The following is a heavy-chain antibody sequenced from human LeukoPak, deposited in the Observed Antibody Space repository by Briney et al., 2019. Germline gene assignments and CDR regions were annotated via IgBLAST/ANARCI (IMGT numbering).Heavy chain of an antibody. CDR1: GFTFSSYG. CDR2: ISYDGSNK. CDR3: ARDLTMVSVTAILY. J-gene: IGHJ4*02. V-gene: IGHV3-30*03. D-gene: IGHD2-21*02. Sequence: GGSLRLSCAASGFTFSSYGMHWVRQAPGKGLEWVAVISYDGSNKYYADSVKGRFTISRDNSKNTLYLQMNSLRAEDTAVYYCARDLTMVSVTAILYWGQGTLVTVSS.